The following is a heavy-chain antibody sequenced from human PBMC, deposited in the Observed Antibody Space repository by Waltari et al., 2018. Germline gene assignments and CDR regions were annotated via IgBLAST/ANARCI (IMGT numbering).Heavy chain of an antibody. V-gene: IGHV3-21*01. Sequence: VQLVQSGAEVKKPGSSVKVSCKASGGTFSSYTISWVRQAPGKGLEWVSPISSSSSYIYYATSVKGRFTSTRDNSKNSLYLQMNSRRAEDTAVYYCAYTGWGRGDHDYWGQGTLVIVSS. D-gene: IGHD3-16*01. CDR2: ISSSSSYI. CDR3: AYTGWGRGDHDY. CDR1: GGTFSSYT. J-gene: IGHJ4*02.